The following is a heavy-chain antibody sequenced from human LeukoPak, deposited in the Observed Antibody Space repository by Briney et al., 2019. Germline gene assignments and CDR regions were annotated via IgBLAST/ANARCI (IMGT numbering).Heavy chain of an antibody. CDR2: IYSRGIT. D-gene: IGHD1-7*01. V-gene: IGHV4-4*07. CDR1: GGSISNYY. J-gene: IGHJ5*02. CDR3: VRQLSWNYDP. Sequence: SETLSLTCTVSGGSISNYYWSWVRQPAGKGLEWLGRIYSRGITNYNPSLKSRVTISVDTSRNLFSLRLTSVTAADTAVYYCVRQLSWNYDPWGQGTLVTVSS.